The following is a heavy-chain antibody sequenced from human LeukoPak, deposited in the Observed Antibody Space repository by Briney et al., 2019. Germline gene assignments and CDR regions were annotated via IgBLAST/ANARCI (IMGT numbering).Heavy chain of an antibody. J-gene: IGHJ5*02. CDR1: GGSISSYY. CDR3: ARERIPTFWFDP. Sequence: SETLSLTCTVSGGSISSYYWRWIRQPAGKGLEWTGRIYTSGSTNYNPSLKSRVTMSVDTSKNQFSLKLSSVTAADTAAYYCARERIPTFWFDPWGQGTLVTVSS. V-gene: IGHV4-4*07. CDR2: IYTSGST.